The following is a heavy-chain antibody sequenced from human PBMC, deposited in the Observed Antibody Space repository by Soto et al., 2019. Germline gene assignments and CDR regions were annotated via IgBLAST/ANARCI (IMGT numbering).Heavy chain of an antibody. D-gene: IGHD3-3*01. CDR3: ARRDGSCWSGYSAFDL. V-gene: IGHV3-20*01. J-gene: IGHJ3*01. Sequence: SGGSLRLSCAASGFTFDDYGMSWVRQGPGKGLEWVSGLSWNGGSTGYASSVKGRFTISRDNAKNSLYLQMNSLRAEDTALYHCARRDGSCWSGYSAFDLWGQGTMVTVSS. CDR1: GFTFDDYG. CDR2: LSWNGGST.